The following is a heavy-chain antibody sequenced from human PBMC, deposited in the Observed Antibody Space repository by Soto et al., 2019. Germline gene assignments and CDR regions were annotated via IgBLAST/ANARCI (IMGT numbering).Heavy chain of an antibody. CDR1: GFTFSSYA. CDR3: ARTLWRDDYSGGYFDL. J-gene: IGHJ2*01. Sequence: QVQLVESGGGVVQPGRSLRLSCAASGFTFSSYAMHWVRQAPGKGLEWVAVISYDGSNKYYADSVKGRFTISRDNSKNALYLQMNSLKTQDTAVYYWARTLWRDDYSGGYFDLWGRGTLVTVSS. D-gene: IGHD4-4*01. CDR2: ISYDGSNK. V-gene: IGHV3-30-3*01.